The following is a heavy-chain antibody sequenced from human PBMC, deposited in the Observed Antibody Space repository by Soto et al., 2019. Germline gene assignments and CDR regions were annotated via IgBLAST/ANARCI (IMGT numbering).Heavy chain of an antibody. CDR1: GFTFSGYW. V-gene: IGHV3-23*01. CDR2: ISGSGGST. D-gene: IGHD4-17*01. Sequence: GSLRLSCAASGFTFSGYWMSWVRQAPGKGLEWVSAISGSGGSTYYADSVKGRFTISRDNSKNTLYLQMNSLRAEDTAVYYCAKLVSIAVTTFDYWGQGTLVTVSS. CDR3: AKLVSIAVTTFDY. J-gene: IGHJ4*02.